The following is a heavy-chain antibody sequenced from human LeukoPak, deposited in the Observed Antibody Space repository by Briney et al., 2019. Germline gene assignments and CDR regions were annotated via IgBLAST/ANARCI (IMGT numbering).Heavy chain of an antibody. CDR2: IYPGDSDT. D-gene: IGHD2-2*01. CDR1: GYSFTSYW. V-gene: IGHV5-51*01. J-gene: IGHJ5*02. Sequence: GESLKISCKGSGYSFTSYWIGWVRQMPGKGLGWMGIIYPGDSDTRYSPSFQGQVTISADKSISTAYLQWSSLKASDTAMYYCARQGYCSSTSCFNWFDPWGQGTLVTVSS. CDR3: ARQGYCSSTSCFNWFDP.